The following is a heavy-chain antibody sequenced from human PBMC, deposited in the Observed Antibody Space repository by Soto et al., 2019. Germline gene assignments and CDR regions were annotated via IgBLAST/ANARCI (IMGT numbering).Heavy chain of an antibody. CDR1: GYTFTSYG. D-gene: IGHD3-9*01. V-gene: IGHV1-18*01. J-gene: IGHJ5*02. Sequence: QVQLVQSGAEVKKPGASVKVSCKASGYTFTSYGISWVRQAPGQGLEWMGWISAYNGNTNYAKKLQGRVTMTTDTSTSTAYMELRSLRSDDTAVYYCARDPYYDILVGGPNWFDPWGQGTLVTVSS. CDR3: ARDPYYDILVGGPNWFDP. CDR2: ISAYNGNT.